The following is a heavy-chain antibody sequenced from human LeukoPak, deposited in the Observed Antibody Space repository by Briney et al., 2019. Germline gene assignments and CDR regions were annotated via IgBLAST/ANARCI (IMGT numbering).Heavy chain of an antibody. Sequence: ASVKVSCKASGYNFTNYYVHWVRQAPGQGLEWMGIINPSGGGTSYAQKFQDRVTMTRDTSTSTVYMELRSLRSEDTVVYYCATSVPLNDYGDYVGAFDIWGQGTMVTVSS. CDR1: GYNFTNYY. CDR2: INPSGGGT. V-gene: IGHV1-46*01. CDR3: ATSVPLNDYGDYVGAFDI. J-gene: IGHJ3*02. D-gene: IGHD4-17*01.